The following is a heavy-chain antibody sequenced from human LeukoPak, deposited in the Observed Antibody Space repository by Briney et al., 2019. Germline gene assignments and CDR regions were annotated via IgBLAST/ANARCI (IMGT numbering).Heavy chain of an antibody. CDR2: IYYSGST. Sequence: SETLSLTCTVSGGSISSGDYYWSWIRQPPGKGLEWIGSIYYSGSTYYNPSLKSRVTISVDTSKSQFSLKLSSVTAADTAVYYCASSVAISSPFDYWGQGTLVTVSS. D-gene: IGHD3-3*02. J-gene: IGHJ4*02. CDR1: GGSISSGDYY. V-gene: IGHV4-39*01. CDR3: ASSVAISSPFDY.